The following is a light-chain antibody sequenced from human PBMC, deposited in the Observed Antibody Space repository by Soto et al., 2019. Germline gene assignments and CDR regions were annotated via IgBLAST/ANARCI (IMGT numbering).Light chain of an antibody. CDR3: QSYDNSLSGDV. CDR2: GNT. J-gene: IGLJ1*01. Sequence: QSVLTQPPSVSGAPGQRVTISCTGSSSNIGAGYDVHWYQQHPGTAPKLLIFGNTNRPSGVPDRFSGSKSGTSASLAITGLQAEDEADYYCQSYDNSLSGDVFATGTKLTVL. V-gene: IGLV1-40*01. CDR1: SSNIGAGYD.